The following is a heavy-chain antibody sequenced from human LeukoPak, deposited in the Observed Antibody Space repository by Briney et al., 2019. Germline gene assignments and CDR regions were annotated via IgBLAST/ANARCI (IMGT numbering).Heavy chain of an antibody. V-gene: IGHV3-7*05. Sequence: VGSLRLSCAASGFTFSSYWMSWVRQAPGKGLEWVANINQDGSVEYFVVSVKGRFTISRDNAKESLYLQMNSLRAEDTAVYYCARIGYSSSSFDFWGQGTLVTVSS. CDR2: INQDGSVE. J-gene: IGHJ4*02. D-gene: IGHD6-6*01. CDR3: ARIGYSSSSFDF. CDR1: GFTFSSYW.